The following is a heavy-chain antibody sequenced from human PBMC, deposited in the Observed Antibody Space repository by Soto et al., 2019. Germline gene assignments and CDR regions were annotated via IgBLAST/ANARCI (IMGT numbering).Heavy chain of an antibody. V-gene: IGHV2-26*01. CDR1: GFSITDSEMG. CDR2: VDSGGEK. Sequence: QVTLKESGPVLVKPTETLTLRCTVSGFSITDSEMGVSWIRQPPGQPLEWLAHVDSGGEKYDRTLLKSRLAISTDTSHSQIVLTMTNMDPADTATYYCARRHLSVAVSPWFDPWGQGIPVTVSS. CDR3: ARRHLSVAVSPWFDP. J-gene: IGHJ5*02. D-gene: IGHD6-19*01.